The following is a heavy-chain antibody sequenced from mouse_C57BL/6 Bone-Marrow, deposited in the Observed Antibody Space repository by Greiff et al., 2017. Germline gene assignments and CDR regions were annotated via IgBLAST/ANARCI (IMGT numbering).Heavy chain of an antibody. CDR2: INSDGGST. CDR1: EYEFPSHD. D-gene: IGHD4-1*01. V-gene: IGHV5-2*01. Sequence: EVQVVESGGGLVQPGESLKLSCESYEYEFPSHDMSWVRKTPEKRLELVAAINSDGGSTYYPDTMERRFSISRYNTKKTLYLQMSSLRYEDTALYYGARRNWDDAMDYWGQGTSVTVSS. CDR3: ARRNWDDAMDY. J-gene: IGHJ4*01.